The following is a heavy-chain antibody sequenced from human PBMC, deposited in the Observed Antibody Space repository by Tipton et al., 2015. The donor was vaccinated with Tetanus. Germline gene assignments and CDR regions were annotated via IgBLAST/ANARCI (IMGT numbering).Heavy chain of an antibody. CDR1: GGSFSGYY. CDR3: ARGSGNIVYFDY. D-gene: IGHD4-23*01. Sequence: TLSLTCAVYGGSFSGYYWSWIRQPPGKGLEWIGEINHSGSTNYNPSLKSRVTISVDTSKNHFSLKLSSVTAADTAVYYCARGSGNIVYFDYWGQGTLVTVSS. CDR2: INHSGST. J-gene: IGHJ4*02. V-gene: IGHV4-34*01.